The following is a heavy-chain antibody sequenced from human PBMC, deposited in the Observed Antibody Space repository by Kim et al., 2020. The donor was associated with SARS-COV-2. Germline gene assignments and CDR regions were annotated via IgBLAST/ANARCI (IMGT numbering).Heavy chain of an antibody. D-gene: IGHD3-10*01. CDR2: ISYDGSNK. CDR1: GFTFSSYA. Sequence: GGSLRLSCAASGFTFSSYAMHWVRQAPGKGLEWVAVISYDGSNKYYADSVKGRFTISRDNSKNMLYLQMNSLRAEDTAVYYCASEDGSGSYRVGSWFDP. V-gene: IGHV3-30*04. CDR3: ASEDGSGSYRVGSWFDP. J-gene: IGHJ5*02.